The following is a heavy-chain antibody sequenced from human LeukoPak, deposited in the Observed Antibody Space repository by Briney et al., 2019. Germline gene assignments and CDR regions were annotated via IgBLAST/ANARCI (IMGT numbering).Heavy chain of an antibody. CDR2: IYPGHSET. J-gene: IGHJ5*01. D-gene: IGHD4-11*01. Sequence: GESLKTSRKGSGYPFTNYWIGWVRQMPGRGLGWMGIIYPGHSETRYSPSFQGQVTISADKSISTAFLQWSSLKASDTGIYYCARGIAKAAVTTFDCWGPGTMVTVSS. CDR3: ARGIAKAAVTTFDC. V-gene: IGHV5-51*01. CDR1: GYPFTNYW.